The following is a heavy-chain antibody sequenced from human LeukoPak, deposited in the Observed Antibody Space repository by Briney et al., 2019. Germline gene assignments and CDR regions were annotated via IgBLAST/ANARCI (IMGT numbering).Heavy chain of an antibody. Sequence: SETLSLTCTVSGSSISRNHWSWVRQPPGKGLEWIAFYYYSGSTSYNPSLQSRLTMSVDTSKNHLSLKLTSVTAADTAAYYCARDSGNYRFDYWGQGTLVIVSS. V-gene: IGHV4-59*01. CDR3: ARDSGNYRFDY. CDR2: YYYSGST. CDR1: GSSISRNH. J-gene: IGHJ4*02. D-gene: IGHD1-26*01.